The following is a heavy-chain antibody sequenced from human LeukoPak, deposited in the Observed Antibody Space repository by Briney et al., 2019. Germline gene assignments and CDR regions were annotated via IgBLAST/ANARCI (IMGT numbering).Heavy chain of an antibody. V-gene: IGHV4-59*01. CDR1: GGSFNAYY. J-gene: IGHJ4*02. Sequence: SETLSLTCTVSGGSFNAYYWSWIRQPPGKGLEWIGYIYYIGITNYNPSLKNRVIISVDTSKNQFSLQLSSVTAADTAVYYCARTGSGNYYRPFDFWGQGTLVTVSS. D-gene: IGHD3-10*01. CDR3: ARTGSGNYYRPFDF. CDR2: IYYIGIT.